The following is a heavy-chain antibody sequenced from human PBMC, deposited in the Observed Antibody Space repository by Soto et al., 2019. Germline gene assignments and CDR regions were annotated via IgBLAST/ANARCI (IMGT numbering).Heavy chain of an antibody. CDR1: GISIDNYY. V-gene: IGHV4-4*07. CDR2: IYSSGTT. J-gene: IGHJ5*02. Sequence: SETLSLTCTVSGISIDNYYCSWIRQSAGKGLEWIGRIYSSGTTNYNPSLKSRVTMSVDMSKSQFSLNVRSVTAADTAVYYCVRDVGGSGWFAPWGQGTLLTV. CDR3: VRDVGGSGWFAP.